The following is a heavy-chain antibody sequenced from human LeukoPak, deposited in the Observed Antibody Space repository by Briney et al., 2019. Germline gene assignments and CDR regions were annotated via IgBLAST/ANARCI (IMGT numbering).Heavy chain of an antibody. Sequence: GGSLRLSCAASGFTFTNYWMCWVRQAPGKGLEWVANIKQDGSEKHYVDSVNGQFTISRDNAKDSLYLQMNSLRAEDTAVYYCAKDGPGGWYFDSWGQGTPVTVSS. V-gene: IGHV3-7*03. CDR3: AKDGPGGWYFDS. D-gene: IGHD6-19*01. CDR1: GFTFTNYW. J-gene: IGHJ4*02. CDR2: IKQDGSEK.